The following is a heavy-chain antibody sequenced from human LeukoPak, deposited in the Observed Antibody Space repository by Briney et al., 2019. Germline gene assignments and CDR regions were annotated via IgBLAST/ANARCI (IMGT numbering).Heavy chain of an antibody. CDR2: INPSGGST. Sequence: GASVKVSCKASGYTFTSYYMHWVRQAPGQGLEWMGIINPSGGSTSYAQKFQGRVTMTRDTSTSTVYMELNSLRAEDTAVYYCAKGLVVTASLYYFDYWGQGTLVTVSS. V-gene: IGHV1-46*01. D-gene: IGHD2-2*01. CDR3: AKGLVVTASLYYFDY. CDR1: GYTFTSYY. J-gene: IGHJ4*02.